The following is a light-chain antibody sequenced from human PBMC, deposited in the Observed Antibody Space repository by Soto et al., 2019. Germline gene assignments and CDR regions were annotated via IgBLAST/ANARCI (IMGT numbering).Light chain of an antibody. Sequence: DIQMTQSPSTLSASVGDRVTITCRASQSISSWLAWYQQKPGKAPKLLIYKASSLESGVPSRFSGSGSGTEFTLTISSLQPDDFATYHCQQYHSYPSTFGQGTKLEIK. CDR1: QSISSW. CDR3: QQYHSYPST. V-gene: IGKV1-5*03. J-gene: IGKJ2*01. CDR2: KAS.